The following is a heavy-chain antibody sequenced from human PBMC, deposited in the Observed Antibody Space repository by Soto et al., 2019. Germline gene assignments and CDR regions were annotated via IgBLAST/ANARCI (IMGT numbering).Heavy chain of an antibody. J-gene: IGHJ5*02. CDR1: GYIFTDYY. Sequence: ASVKVSCKASGYIFTDYYMHWVRQAPGQELGWMGRINPNSGGTNYAQKFQGRVTMTRDTSISTAYMELSSLRSEDTAVYYCARIDYDILTGYYFDPWGQGTLVTVSS. CDR3: ARIDYDILTGYYFDP. D-gene: IGHD3-9*01. V-gene: IGHV1-2*06. CDR2: INPNSGGT.